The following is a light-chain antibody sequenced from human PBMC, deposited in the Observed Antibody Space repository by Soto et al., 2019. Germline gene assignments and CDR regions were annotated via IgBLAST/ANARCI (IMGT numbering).Light chain of an antibody. CDR3: QQHINWPLT. Sequence: EIVLTQSPATLSLSPGETATLSCRASQSVSSSSLAWYQQKHGQAPRLLIYDASNRATGIPARFSGSGSGADFTLTISSLEPEDFALYYCQQHINWPLTFGGGTKVDIK. V-gene: IGKV3-11*01. J-gene: IGKJ4*01. CDR1: QSVSSSS. CDR2: DAS.